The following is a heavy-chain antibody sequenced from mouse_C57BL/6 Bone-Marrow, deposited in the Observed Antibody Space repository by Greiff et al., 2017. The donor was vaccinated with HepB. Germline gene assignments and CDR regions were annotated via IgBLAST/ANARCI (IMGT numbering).Heavy chain of an antibody. Sequence: VQLQQSGPVLVKPGASVKMSCKASGYTFTDYYMNWVKQSHGKSLEWIGVINPYNGGTSYNQKFKGKATLTVDKSSSTAYMELNCLTSEDSAVYYCARNEGYYVAFDVWGTGTTVTVSS. J-gene: IGHJ1*03. V-gene: IGHV1-19*01. CDR2: INPYNGGT. D-gene: IGHD2-3*01. CDR1: GYTFTDYY. CDR3: ARNEGYYVAFDV.